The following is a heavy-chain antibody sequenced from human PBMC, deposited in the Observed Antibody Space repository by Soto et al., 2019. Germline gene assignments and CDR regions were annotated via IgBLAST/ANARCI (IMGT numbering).Heavy chain of an antibody. CDR1: GFTFSSYS. Sequence: GGSLRLSCAASGFTFSSYSMNWVRQAPGKGLEWVSSISSSSSYIYYADSVKGRFTISRDNAKNSLYLQMNSLRAEDTAVYYCARVAVAGTGPDYGGQGTLVTVSS. CDR2: ISSSSSYI. V-gene: IGHV3-21*01. J-gene: IGHJ4*02. CDR3: ARVAVAGTGPDY. D-gene: IGHD6-19*01.